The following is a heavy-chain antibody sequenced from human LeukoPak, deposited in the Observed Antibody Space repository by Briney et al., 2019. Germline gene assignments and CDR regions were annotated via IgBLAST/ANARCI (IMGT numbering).Heavy chain of an antibody. J-gene: IGHJ4*02. CDR3: AREVVGAYYFDY. V-gene: IGHV3-66*02. CDR1: GLTVSTNY. CDR2: IYSGGST. Sequence: GGSLRPSCAASGLTVSTNYMSRVRQAPGKGLEWVSVIYSGGSTYYADSVKGRFTISRDNSKNTLYLQVNSLRAEDTAVYYCAREVVGAYYFDYWGQGTLVTVSS. D-gene: IGHD1-26*01.